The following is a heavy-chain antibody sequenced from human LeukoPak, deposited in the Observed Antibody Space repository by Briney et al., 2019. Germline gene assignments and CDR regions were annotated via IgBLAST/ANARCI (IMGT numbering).Heavy chain of an antibody. CDR2: ISDSGGST. CDR3: AIDRYGSGSYGYFDS. D-gene: IGHD3-10*01. V-gene: IGHV3-23*01. J-gene: IGHJ4*02. CDR1: GFTFSSYP. Sequence: GGSLRLSCAASGFTFSSYPMTWVRQAPGKGLEWVSIISDSGGSTYYADSVKGRFTLSRDNSKNTLYLQMNSLRAEDTAIYYCAIDRYGSGSYGYFDSWGQGTRVTVSS.